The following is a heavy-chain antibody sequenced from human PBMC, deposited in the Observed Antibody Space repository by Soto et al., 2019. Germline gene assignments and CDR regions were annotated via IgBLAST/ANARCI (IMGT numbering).Heavy chain of an antibody. V-gene: IGHV3-30*03. J-gene: IGHJ1*01. D-gene: IGHD2-21*01. CDR1: GFKFSEHA. CDR3: AMDWARFVHDRLFGA. Sequence: GSNPRISCTTHGFKFSEHAMYRVRQPPGKEREWLAITSFEGSKKNSANSVKGRFTISRDNAKNTLYLPTYDLPTKYTAVYHFAMDWARFVHDRLFGAWGKG. CDR2: TSFEGSKK.